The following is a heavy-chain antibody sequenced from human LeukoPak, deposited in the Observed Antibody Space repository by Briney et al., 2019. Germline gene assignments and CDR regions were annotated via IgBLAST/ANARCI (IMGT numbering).Heavy chain of an antibody. J-gene: IGHJ4*02. Sequence: GGSLRLSCAASGFTFSHYAMSWVRQAPGKGLEWISAITNSGDDTYRAGSVKGRFTISRDNSKNTLDLQMNGLRAEDTAVYYCAKGSAAARPYYSDFWGQGTLVTVSS. CDR1: GFTFSHYA. V-gene: IGHV3-23*01. D-gene: IGHD6-6*01. CDR2: ITNSGDDT. CDR3: AKGSAAARPYYSDF.